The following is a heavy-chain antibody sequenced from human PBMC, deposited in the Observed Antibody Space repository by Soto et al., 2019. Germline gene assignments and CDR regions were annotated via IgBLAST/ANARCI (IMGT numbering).Heavy chain of an antibody. CDR3: ARGAGYSGYVRYYYYYYGMDV. V-gene: IGHV1-69*13. CDR1: GGTFSGYA. CDR2: IIPIFGTA. Sequence: SVKVSCKASGGTFSGYAISWVRQAPGQGLEWMGGIIPIFGTANYAQKFQGRVTITADESTSTAYMELSSLRSEDTAVYYCARGAGYSGYVRYYYYYYGMDVWGQGTTVTVSS. J-gene: IGHJ6*02. D-gene: IGHD5-12*01.